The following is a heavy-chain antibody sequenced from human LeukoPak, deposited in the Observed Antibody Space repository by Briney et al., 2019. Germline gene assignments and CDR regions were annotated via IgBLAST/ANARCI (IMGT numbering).Heavy chain of an antibody. V-gene: IGHV3-23*01. Sequence: GGSLRLSCAASGFTFSNYAMSWVRQAPGKGLEWVSVISGSGYNAYYADSVKSRFTISRDNSKNMLYLQMNSLRAEDTAVYYCAKDRRYSGSPNWFDPWGQGTLVTVSS. CDR2: ISGSGYNA. CDR1: GFTFSNYA. D-gene: IGHD1-26*01. J-gene: IGHJ5*02. CDR3: AKDRRYSGSPNWFDP.